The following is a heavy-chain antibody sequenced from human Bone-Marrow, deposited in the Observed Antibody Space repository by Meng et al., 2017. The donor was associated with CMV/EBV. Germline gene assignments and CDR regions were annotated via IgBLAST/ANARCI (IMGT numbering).Heavy chain of an antibody. CDR1: GGAISRHY. D-gene: IGHD6-19*01. V-gene: IGHV4-59*11. Sequence: GSLRLSCNVPGGAISRHYWSWIRQPPGKGLEWIGYIYHTERTNYNPSLKSRITISVDTSKNHFSRELRYVTAADTAVYYCARGVPNNGWYQLDYWGQGTLVTGSS. CDR2: IYHTERT. J-gene: IGHJ4*02. CDR3: ARGVPNNGWYQLDY.